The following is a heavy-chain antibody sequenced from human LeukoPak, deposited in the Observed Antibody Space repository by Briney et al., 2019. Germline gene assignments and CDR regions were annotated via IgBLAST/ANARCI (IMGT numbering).Heavy chain of an antibody. J-gene: IGHJ4*02. Sequence: GGSLRLSCAASGFTFSSYAMSWVRQAPGKGLEWVSAISGSGGSTYYADSVKGRFTVSRDNSKNTLYLQMNSLRAEDTAVYYCAKAGYAYSYGYYFDYWGQGTLVTVSS. D-gene: IGHD5-18*01. CDR1: GFTFSSYA. CDR3: AKAGYAYSYGYYFDY. V-gene: IGHV3-23*01. CDR2: ISGSGGST.